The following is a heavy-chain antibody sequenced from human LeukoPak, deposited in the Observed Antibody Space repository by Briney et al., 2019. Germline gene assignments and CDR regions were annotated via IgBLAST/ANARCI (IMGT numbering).Heavy chain of an antibody. CDR2: INRDGSDT. V-gene: IGHV3-74*01. J-gene: IGHJ3*02. CDR3: ARRGKSAGSDASDM. D-gene: IGHD3-10*01. Sequence: GGSLRLSCAASGFTFNTYWMHWVRQAPGKGLVWVARINRDGSDTRYAGSLKGRFTISRDNTKNTMFLQMESLRADDTAVYFCARRGKSAGSDASDMWGQGTLVTVSS. CDR1: GFTFNTYW.